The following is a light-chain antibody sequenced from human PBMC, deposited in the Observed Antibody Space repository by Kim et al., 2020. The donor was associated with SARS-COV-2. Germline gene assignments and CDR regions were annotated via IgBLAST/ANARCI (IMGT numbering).Light chain of an antibody. CDR3: QQLNGYLWT. V-gene: IGKV1-9*01. CDR2: ATT. CDR1: QDNSID. Sequence: ASVGGRVTITCRDSQDNSIDLACYQQKPGKAPNLLIYATTALQSGAPSRFSGSGSGTDFTLTISSLQPEDSATYYCQQLNGYLWTFGQGTKVDIK. J-gene: IGKJ1*01.